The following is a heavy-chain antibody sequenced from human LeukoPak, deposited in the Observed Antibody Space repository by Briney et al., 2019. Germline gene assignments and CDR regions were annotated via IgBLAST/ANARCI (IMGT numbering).Heavy chain of an antibody. CDR2: ISASGST. Sequence: PSETLSLTCTVSGGSTSSYYWSWIRQPAGKGLEWIGRISASGSTNYAPSLRSRVTMSVDTSKNQFSLKLSSVTAADTAVYYCARTLYSSGWYYFDYWGQGTLVTVSS. D-gene: IGHD6-19*01. CDR1: GGSTSSYY. CDR3: ARTLYSSGWYYFDY. V-gene: IGHV4-4*07. J-gene: IGHJ4*02.